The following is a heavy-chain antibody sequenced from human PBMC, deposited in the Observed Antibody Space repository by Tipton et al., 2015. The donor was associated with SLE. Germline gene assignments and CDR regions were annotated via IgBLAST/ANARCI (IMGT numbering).Heavy chain of an antibody. V-gene: IGHV3-23*01. CDR1: GFTFSNYA. J-gene: IGHJ5*02. D-gene: IGHD1-1*01. Sequence: SLRLSCEASGFTFSNYAMSWVRQAPGKGLECVSAISGGGGRPYYADSVKGRFTISRDNAKNSLYLQMNSLRVEDTAVYYCARVVVGPVHDWFDPWGQGTLVTVSS. CDR3: ARVVVGPVHDWFDP. CDR2: ISGGGGRP.